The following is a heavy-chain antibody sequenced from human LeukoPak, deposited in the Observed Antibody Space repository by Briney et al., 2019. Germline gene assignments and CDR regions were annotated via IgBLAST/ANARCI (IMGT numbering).Heavy chain of an antibody. CDR2: MNPKRGNT. V-gene: IGHV1-8*01. Sequence: ASVKVSCKASGYTFTSYDINWVRQATGQGLGWMGRMNPKRGNTGYAQKFQGRVAMTRNTSITTAYMELSSLRSEDTAVYYCARGLGRAAMVTRGGVRFDYWGQGTLVTVSS. J-gene: IGHJ4*02. CDR3: ARGLGRAAMVTRGGVRFDY. D-gene: IGHD5-18*01. CDR1: GYTFTSYD.